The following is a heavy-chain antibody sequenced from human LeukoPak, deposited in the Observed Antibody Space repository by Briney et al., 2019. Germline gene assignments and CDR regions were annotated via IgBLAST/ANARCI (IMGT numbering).Heavy chain of an antibody. D-gene: IGHD3-22*01. CDR1: GFTFSSYA. J-gene: IGHJ4*02. V-gene: IGHV3-30-3*01. Sequence: GRSLRLSCAASGFTFSSYAMHWVRQAPGKGLEWVAVISYDGSNKYYADSVKGRFTIPGDNSKNTLYLQMNSLRAEDTAVYYCARDLKVSLDYWGQGTLVTVSS. CDR3: ARDLKVSLDY. CDR2: ISYDGSNK.